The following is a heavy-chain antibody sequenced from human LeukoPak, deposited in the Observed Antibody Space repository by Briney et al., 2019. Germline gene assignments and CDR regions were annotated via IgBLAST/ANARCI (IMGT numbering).Heavy chain of an antibody. Sequence: HGGSLRLSCAASGFTVSNNYMSWVRQARGKGLAWVSVIYSGGSTYYADSVKGRFTISRDNSKNQLYLQMNSLRAEDTAVYYCARESYCGGDCYSTWDDWGQGTLVTVSS. J-gene: IGHJ4*02. CDR3: ARESYCGGDCYSTWDD. V-gene: IGHV3-53*01. CDR1: GFTVSNNY. CDR2: IYSGGST. D-gene: IGHD2-21*02.